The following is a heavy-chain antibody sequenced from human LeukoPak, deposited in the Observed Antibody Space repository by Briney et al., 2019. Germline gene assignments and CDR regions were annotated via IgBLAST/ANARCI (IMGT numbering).Heavy chain of an antibody. Sequence: GGSLRLSCAASGFTFGIYDMSWVRQAPGKGLEWVSSITTSGGSTYYADSVKGRYTISRDNSKNTLYLQMNSLRAEDTAVYYCAKEGVLAAAGTFDYWGQGTLVTVSS. V-gene: IGHV3-23*01. CDR1: GFTFGIYD. CDR2: ITTSGGST. CDR3: AKEGVLAAAGTFDY. D-gene: IGHD6-13*01. J-gene: IGHJ4*02.